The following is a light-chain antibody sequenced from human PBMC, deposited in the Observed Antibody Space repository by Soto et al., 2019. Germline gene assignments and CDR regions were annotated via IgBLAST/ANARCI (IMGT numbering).Light chain of an antibody. CDR1: QNVTTW. Sequence: DIQMPQSPSTLSASVGDRVTITCRASQNVTTWLAWYQHKPGKAPKLLLYDVSNLESGVPSRFSGSGSGTEFTLTISSLHSDDFASYFCEQYDSYRTFGKGTKVYIK. J-gene: IGKJ1*01. CDR3: EQYDSYRT. V-gene: IGKV1-5*01. CDR2: DVS.